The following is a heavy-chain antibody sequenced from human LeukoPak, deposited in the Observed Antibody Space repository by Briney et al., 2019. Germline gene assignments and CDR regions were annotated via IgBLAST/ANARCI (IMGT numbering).Heavy chain of an antibody. CDR1: GGSISSSGYY. J-gene: IGHJ5*02. CDR3: ARDRNILTGYYYNWFDP. V-gene: IGHV4-39*07. CDR2: IYYSGST. D-gene: IGHD3-9*01. Sequence: PSETLSLTCTVSGGSISSSGYYWGWIRQPPGKGLEWIGSIYYSGSTYYNPSLKSRVTISVDTSKNQFSLKLSSVTAADTAVYYCARDRNILTGYYYNWFDPWGQGTLVTVSS.